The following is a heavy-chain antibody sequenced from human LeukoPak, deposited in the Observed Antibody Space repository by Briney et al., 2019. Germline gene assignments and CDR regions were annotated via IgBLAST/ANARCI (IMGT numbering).Heavy chain of an antibody. CDR1: GFTFSSYA. J-gene: IGHJ6*02. CDR3: ARDTETSREYFYGMDV. CDR2: ISYDGSNK. Sequence: PGGSLRLSCAASGFTFSSYAMHWVRQAPGKGLEWVAVISYDGSNKYYADSVKGRFTISRDNSKNTLYLQMNSLRAEDTAVYYCARDTETSREYFYGMDVWGQGTTVTVSS. D-gene: IGHD2-2*01. V-gene: IGHV3-30*04.